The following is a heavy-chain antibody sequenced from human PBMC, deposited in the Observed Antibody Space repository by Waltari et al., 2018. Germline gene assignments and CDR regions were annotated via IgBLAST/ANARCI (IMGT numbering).Heavy chain of an antibody. CDR3: ARKDFTGTTCWLDA. CDR1: HLPLSYYR. J-gene: IGHJ5*02. Sequence: EVQLLESGGDLVQPGGVLGPPRAGSHLPLSYYRRTWVRQAPGKGLEWVSGISKSGGDTYYADSVEGRFFISRDNSKNIVYLQMDSLRAEDTAVYYCARKDFTGTTCWLDAWGQGTLVTVAS. V-gene: IGHV3-23*01. D-gene: IGHD1-7*01. CDR2: ISKSGGDT.